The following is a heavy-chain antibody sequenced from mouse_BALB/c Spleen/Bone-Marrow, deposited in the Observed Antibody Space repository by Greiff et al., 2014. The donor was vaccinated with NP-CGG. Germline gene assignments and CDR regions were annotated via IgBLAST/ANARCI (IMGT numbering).Heavy chain of an antibody. Sequence: VQLQQSGAELVKPGASVKLSCTASGYNIKDTYMYWVKQRPEQGLEWIGRIDPANGNTKFDPKFKGKATITADTSSNTADLQLSSMTSEDTAAVYCARCRNGETGTFDDWGEGTTLTVSS. V-gene: IGHV14-3*02. D-gene: IGHD2-14*01. CDR1: GYNIKDTY. CDR3: ARCRNGETGTFDD. J-gene: IGHJ2*01. CDR2: IDPANGNT.